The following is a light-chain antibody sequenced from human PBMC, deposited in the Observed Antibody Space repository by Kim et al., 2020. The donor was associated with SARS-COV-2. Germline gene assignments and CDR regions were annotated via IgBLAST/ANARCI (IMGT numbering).Light chain of an antibody. CDR2: AAS. CDR3: QKCDSAPWT. V-gene: IGKV1-27*01. Sequence: DNQMTQSPSSLSASVGDRVTITCRASQDISNYLAWFQLKPGKAPKLLIYAASALQPGVPSRFSGSGSGTDFTLTVTSLQPEDVATYYCQKCDSAPWTFGQGTKVDIK. CDR1: QDISNY. J-gene: IGKJ1*01.